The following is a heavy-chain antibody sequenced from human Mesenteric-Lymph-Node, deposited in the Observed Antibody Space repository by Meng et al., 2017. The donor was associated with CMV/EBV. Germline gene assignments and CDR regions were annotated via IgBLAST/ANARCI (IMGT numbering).Heavy chain of an antibody. D-gene: IGHD2-2*01. CDR3: ARDQGYCSSTSCSFNWFDP. Sequence: GESLKISCAASGFTFSSYSMNWVRQAPGKGLEWVSSISSSSSYIYYADSVKGRFTISRDNAKNSLYLQMNSLRAEDTAVYYCARDQGYCSSTSCSFNWFDPWGQGTLVTVSS. V-gene: IGHV3-21*01. CDR1: GFTFSSYS. J-gene: IGHJ5*02. CDR2: ISSSSSYI.